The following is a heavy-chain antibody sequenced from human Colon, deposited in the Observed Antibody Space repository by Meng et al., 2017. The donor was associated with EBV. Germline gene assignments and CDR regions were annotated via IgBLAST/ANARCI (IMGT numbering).Heavy chain of an antibody. D-gene: IGHD3-22*01. CDR2: IYYSGST. Sequence: QAQLPESGPGLVKPSQTLSLTCAVSGGSISSGGYYWSWIRQPPGKGLEWIGYIYYSGSTYYNPSLKSRVTISVDTSKNQFSLKLSSVTAADTAVYFCARDSPVSHFDYWGQGTLVTVSS. V-gene: IGHV4-30-4*01. CDR1: GGSISSGGYY. J-gene: IGHJ4*02. CDR3: ARDSPVSHFDY.